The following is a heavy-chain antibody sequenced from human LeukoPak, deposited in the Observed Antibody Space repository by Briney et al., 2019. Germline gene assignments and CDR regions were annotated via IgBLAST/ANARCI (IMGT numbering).Heavy chain of an antibody. J-gene: IGHJ5*02. CDR1: GFTFSSYG. Sequence: PWRSLRLSCAASGFTFSSYGRHWVRQAPGKGLEWVAVIWSDGSNKYHADSVKGRFTISRDNSKNTLYLQMTRLRVEDTAVYYCARGASIAAAGTGKKANWSYACGQGTLVTVSS. V-gene: IGHV3-33*01. CDR2: IWSDGSNK. D-gene: IGHD6-13*01. CDR3: ARGASIAAAGTGKKANWSYA.